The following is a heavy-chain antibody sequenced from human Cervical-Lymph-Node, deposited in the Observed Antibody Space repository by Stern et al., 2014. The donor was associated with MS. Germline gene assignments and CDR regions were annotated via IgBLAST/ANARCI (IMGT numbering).Heavy chain of an antibody. J-gene: IGHJ4*02. CDR2: INPKNGST. CDR3: AKEKQYTYGLDY. V-gene: IGHV1-2*02. Sequence: QVQLVQSGAEVKKPGASVKVSCKASGYTFTDYYMHWVRQAPGQGLEWMGWINPKNGSTVYAPKYRGRVTMTRDTSIATSYMELSSLTSDDSAFYYCAKEKQYTYGLDYWGQGTLVTVSS. CDR1: GYTFTDYY. D-gene: IGHD5-18*01.